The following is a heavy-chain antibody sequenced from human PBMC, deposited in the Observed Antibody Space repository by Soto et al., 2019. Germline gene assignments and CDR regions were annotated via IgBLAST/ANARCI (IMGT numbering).Heavy chain of an antibody. CDR3: ARVGVVADYYYYYYMDV. V-gene: IGHV3-30*02. D-gene: IGHD2-2*01. J-gene: IGHJ6*03. CDR2: IWAHGTDQ. Sequence: GGSLRLSCAASGYSITNNGMHWVRQAPGKGLEWVALIWAHGTDQYYADSVKGRFTVSRDTSTNTVYLQMSSLRSEDTAVYYCARVGVVADYYYYYYMDVWGKGTTVTVSS. CDR1: GYSITNNG.